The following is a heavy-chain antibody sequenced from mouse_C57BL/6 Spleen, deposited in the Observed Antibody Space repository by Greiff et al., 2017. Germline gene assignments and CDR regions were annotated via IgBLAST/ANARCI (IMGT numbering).Heavy chain of an antibody. CDR3: ASPITTVVVPCDY. CDR1: GYTFTSYW. V-gene: IGHV1-7*01. CDR2: INPSSGYT. D-gene: IGHD1-1*01. Sequence: VQLQQSGAELAKPGASVKLSCKASGYTFTSYWMHWVKQRPGQGLEWIGYINPSSGYTKYNQKFKDKATLTADKSSSTAYMQLSSLTYEDSAVYYCASPITTVVVPCDYWGQGTTLTVSS. J-gene: IGHJ2*01.